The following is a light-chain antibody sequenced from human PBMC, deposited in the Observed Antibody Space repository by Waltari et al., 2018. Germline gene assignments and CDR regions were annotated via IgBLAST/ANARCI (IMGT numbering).Light chain of an antibody. J-gene: IGKJ4*01. Sequence: DIQMTQSPSTLSASVGDRVTITCRASQSISHWLAWYQQKPGKAPKLLISKASSLEKEVPSRFSGSGSGTEFTLTITNLQPDDFATFYCQRYDDYPPTFGGGNKVAIK. CDR2: KAS. CDR1: QSISHW. V-gene: IGKV1-5*03. CDR3: QRYDDYPPT.